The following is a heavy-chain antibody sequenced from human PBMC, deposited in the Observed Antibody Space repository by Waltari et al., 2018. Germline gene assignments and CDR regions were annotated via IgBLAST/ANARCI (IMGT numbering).Heavy chain of an antibody. J-gene: IGHJ4*02. V-gene: IGHV1-8*03. CDR1: GYTFTSYD. D-gene: IGHD6-13*01. CDR3: ARGLIAAAGTGAY. CDR2: RNPNSGNT. Sequence: QVQLVQSGAEVKKPGASVKVSCKASGYTFTSYDINWVRQATGQGLEWRGWRNPNSGNTGYAQKFQGRVTITRNTSIRTAYMELSSLRSEDTAVYYCARGLIAAAGTGAYWGQGTLVTVSS.